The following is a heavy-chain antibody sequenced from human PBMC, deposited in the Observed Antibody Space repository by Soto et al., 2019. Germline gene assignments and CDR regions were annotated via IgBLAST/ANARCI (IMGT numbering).Heavy chain of an antibody. CDR3: ARYCTGISCPPPFDY. V-gene: IGHV1-3*04. Sequence: GASVKVSCKASGYTFTSYAIHWVRQAPGQSLEWMGWINTDNGNTKYSQRFQDRVTITRDTSTSTAYMELRSLRSEDMAVYYCARYCTGISCPPPFDYWGQGTLVTVSS. D-gene: IGHD2-8*02. J-gene: IGHJ4*02. CDR2: INTDNGNT. CDR1: GYTFTSYA.